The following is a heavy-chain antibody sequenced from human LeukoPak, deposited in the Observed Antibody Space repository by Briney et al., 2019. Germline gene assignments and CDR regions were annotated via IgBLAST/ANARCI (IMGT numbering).Heavy chain of an antibody. CDR1: GGSISSGDYY. CDR3: ARVKDSELLVDY. J-gene: IGHJ4*02. CDR2: IYYSGST. Sequence: SETLSLTCTVSGGSISSGDYYWGWIRRPPGKGLEWSGYIYYSGSTYYNPSLKSRVTISVNTSKNQFSLKLSSVTAADTAVYYCARVKDSELLVDYWGQGTLVTVSS. D-gene: IGHD1-26*01. V-gene: IGHV4-30-4*08.